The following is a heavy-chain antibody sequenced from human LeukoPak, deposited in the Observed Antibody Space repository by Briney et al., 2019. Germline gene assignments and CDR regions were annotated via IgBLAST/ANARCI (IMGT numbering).Heavy chain of an antibody. CDR3: AEDANWASGWFDP. CDR2: ISYDGSNK. V-gene: IGHV3-30*18. Sequence: GRSLRLSCAASGFTFSSYGMHWVRQAPGKGLEWVAVISYDGSNKYYADSVKGRFTISRDNSKNTLYLQMNSLRAEDTAVYYCAEDANWASGWFDPWGQGTLVTVSS. CDR1: GFTFSSYG. D-gene: IGHD7-27*01. J-gene: IGHJ5*02.